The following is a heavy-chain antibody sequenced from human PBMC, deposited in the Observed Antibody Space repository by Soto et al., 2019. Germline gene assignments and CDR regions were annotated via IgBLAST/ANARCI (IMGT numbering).Heavy chain of an antibody. J-gene: IGHJ5*02. CDR3: ARHLGPTTSDNWFVP. CDR2: ISTYSGDT. CDR1: GYTFFTYD. D-gene: IGHD5-12*01. Sequence: QVHLVQSGVEVKTPGASVKVSCQASGYTFFTYDISWVRQAPGQGLEWMGWISTYSGDTKYAQKFQGRVTMTTDTSTTTAYLELRSLRSDDTAVYYCARHLGPTTSDNWFVPWGLGTLVTVSS. V-gene: IGHV1-18*01.